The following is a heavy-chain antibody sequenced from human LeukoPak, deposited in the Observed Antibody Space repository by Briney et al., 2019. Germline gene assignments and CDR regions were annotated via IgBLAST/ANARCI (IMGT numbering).Heavy chain of an antibody. CDR1: GYTFTSYD. Sequence: RASVKVSCKASGYTFTSYDINWVRQATGQGLEWMGWVNPNSGTTGYAQKFQGRVTMTSNTSISTAYMELSSLRSEDTAVYYCARGRGYGHPPIDYWGQGTLVTVSS. D-gene: IGHD5-18*01. CDR3: ARGRGYGHPPIDY. V-gene: IGHV1-8*01. CDR2: VNPNSGTT. J-gene: IGHJ4*02.